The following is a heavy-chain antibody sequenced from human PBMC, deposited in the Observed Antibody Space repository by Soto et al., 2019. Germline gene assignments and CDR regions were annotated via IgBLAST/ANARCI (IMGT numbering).Heavy chain of an antibody. V-gene: IGHV4-39*01. CDR2: IYYSGST. J-gene: IGHJ6*02. D-gene: IGHD6-13*01. CDR3: ARHRVYVRDYYYGMDV. CDR1: GGSISSSSYY. Sequence: KLPETLSLTCTVSGGSISSSSYYWGWIRQPPGKGLEWIGSIYYSGSTYYNPSLKSRVTISVDTSKNQFSLKLSSVTAADTAVYYCARHRVYVRDYYYGMDVWGQGTTVTVSS.